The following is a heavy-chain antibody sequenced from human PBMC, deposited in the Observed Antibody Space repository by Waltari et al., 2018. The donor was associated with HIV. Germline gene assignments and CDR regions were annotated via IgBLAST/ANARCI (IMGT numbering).Heavy chain of an antibody. CDR2: INHSGST. CDR3: ARGRGVPYAFDI. Sequence: QVQLQQWGAGLLKPSETLSLTCAVYGGSFSGYYWSWIRQPPGKGLEWIGEINHSGSTNYNPSLKSRVTISVDTSKNQFSLKLSSVTAADTAVYYCARGRGVPYAFDIWGQGTMVTVSS. D-gene: IGHD3-10*01. CDR1: GGSFSGYY. V-gene: IGHV4-34*01. J-gene: IGHJ3*02.